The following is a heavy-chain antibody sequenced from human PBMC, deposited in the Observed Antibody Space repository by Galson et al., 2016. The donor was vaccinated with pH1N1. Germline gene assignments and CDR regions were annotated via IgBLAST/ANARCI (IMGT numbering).Heavy chain of an antibody. CDR3: ARTPTSVVTVYSPFDV. CDR1: EGTFTSST. V-gene: IGHV1-69*13. J-gene: IGHJ6*02. Sequence: SVKVSCKVSEGTFTSSTITWVRHAPGQGLEWVGDIIPILGTTTYALKFQGRVTLTADGSLHTAFMELSGLTSQDTAVYYCARTPTSVVTVYSPFDVWGQGTPVTVSS. CDR2: IIPILGTT. D-gene: IGHD4-23*01.